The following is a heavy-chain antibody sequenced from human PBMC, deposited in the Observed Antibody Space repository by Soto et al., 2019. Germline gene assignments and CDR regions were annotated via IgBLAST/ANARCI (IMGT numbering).Heavy chain of an antibody. D-gene: IGHD3-16*01. Sequence: PSETLSLTCTFSVVPIAPFYWTCIRHSPGKGLESIGYVYYNGSTNYNPALKGRVTISLDTSKSQFSLRLSSVTAADTAVYYCARTRGRGKWRDFYFEFWGQGSLVIVSS. CDR1: VVPIAPFY. J-gene: IGHJ4*02. CDR2: VYYNGST. V-gene: IGHV4-59*12. CDR3: ARTRGRGKWRDFYFEF.